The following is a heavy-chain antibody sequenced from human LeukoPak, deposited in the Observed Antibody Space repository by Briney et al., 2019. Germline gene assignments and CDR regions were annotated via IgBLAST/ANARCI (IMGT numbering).Heavy chain of an antibody. J-gene: IGHJ4*02. D-gene: IGHD6-13*01. V-gene: IGHV3-33*01. CDR2: IWYDGSNK. CDR1: GFTFSSYG. Sequence: GGSLRLSCAASGFTFSSYGMHWVRQAPGKGLEWVAVIWYDGSNKYYADSVKGRFTISRDNSKNTLYLQMNSLRAEDTAVYYCARPHSSSFYYFDYWGQGTLVTVSS. CDR3: ARPHSSSFYYFDY.